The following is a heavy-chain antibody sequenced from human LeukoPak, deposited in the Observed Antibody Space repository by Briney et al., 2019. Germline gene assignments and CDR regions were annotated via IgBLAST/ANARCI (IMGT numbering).Heavy chain of an antibody. Sequence: SETLSLTCTVSGGSISSGGYSWSWIRQHPGKGLEWIGYIYYSGSTYYNPSLKSRVTISVDTSKNQFSLKLSSVTAADTAVYYCARGLLHDYGRDYFDYWGQGTLATVSS. CDR1: GGSISSGGYS. CDR3: ARGLLHDYGRDYFDY. D-gene: IGHD4-17*01. J-gene: IGHJ4*02. V-gene: IGHV4-31*03. CDR2: IYYSGST.